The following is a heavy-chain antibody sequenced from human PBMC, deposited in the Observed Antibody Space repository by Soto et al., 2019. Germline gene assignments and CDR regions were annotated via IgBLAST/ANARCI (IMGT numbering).Heavy chain of an antibody. CDR3: AKGGRQWLVTSDFNY. D-gene: IGHD6-19*01. CDR2: VSHDGRNT. CDR1: GFTFSDYA. Sequence: VQLVESGGGVVQPGRSLRLSCAASGFTFSDYAMHWVRQAPGKGLEWVAVVSHDGRNTHYADSVKGRFTISRDRSKNTVSLEMPSRRAEDTAVYYCAKGGRQWLVTSDFNYWGQGALVTVSS. J-gene: IGHJ4*02. V-gene: IGHV3-30*18.